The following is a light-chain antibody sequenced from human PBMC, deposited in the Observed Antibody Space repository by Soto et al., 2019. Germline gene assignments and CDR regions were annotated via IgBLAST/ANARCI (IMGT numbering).Light chain of an antibody. CDR2: DVS. CDR1: SSDVGGYNY. Sequence: QSALTQPRSVSGSPGQSVTISCTGTSSDVGGYNYVSWYQQYSGKAPKVMIYDVSKRPSGVPDRFSGSKSGNTASLTISGLQAEDEADYYCCSYAGSFYVFGTGTKVTVL. J-gene: IGLJ1*01. V-gene: IGLV2-11*01. CDR3: CSYAGSFYV.